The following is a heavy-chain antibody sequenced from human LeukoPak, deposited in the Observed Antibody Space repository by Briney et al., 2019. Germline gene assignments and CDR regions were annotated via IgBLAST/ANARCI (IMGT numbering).Heavy chain of an antibody. CDR2: ISYSGST. Sequence: PSETLSLTCTVSGGSISSSSHYWGWIRQPPGKGLEWIGSISYSGSTYYNPSLKSRVTISVDTSKNQFSLKLSSVTAADTAVYYCARTPNYYDSSSYGYYYTMDVWGQGTTVTVSS. V-gene: IGHV4-39*01. J-gene: IGHJ6*02. CDR3: ARTPNYYDSSSYGYYYTMDV. D-gene: IGHD3-22*01. CDR1: GGSISSSSHY.